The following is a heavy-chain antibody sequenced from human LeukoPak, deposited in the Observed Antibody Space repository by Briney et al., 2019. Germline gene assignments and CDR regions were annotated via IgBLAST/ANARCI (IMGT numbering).Heavy chain of an antibody. D-gene: IGHD3-9*01. CDR3: ARRVLRYFDWLSDPGRFDP. CDR1: GGSFSGYY. CDR2: INHSGST. V-gene: IGHV4-34*01. Sequence: TPSETLFLTCAVYGGSFSGYYWSWIRQPPGKGLEWIGEINHSGSTNYNPSLKSRVTISVDTSKNQFSLKLSSVTAADTAVYYCARRVLRYFDWLSDPGRFDPWGQGTLVTVSS. J-gene: IGHJ5*02.